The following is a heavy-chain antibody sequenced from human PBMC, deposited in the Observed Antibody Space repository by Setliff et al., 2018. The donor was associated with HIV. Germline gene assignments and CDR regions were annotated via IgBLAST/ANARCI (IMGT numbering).Heavy chain of an antibody. CDR1: GGSISSYY. D-gene: IGHD3-16*01. CDR3: ARIFGGQGDYFGMDV. CDR2: IYYSGST. Sequence: SETLSLTCTVSGGSISSYYWSWIRQPPGKGLEWIGYIYYSGSTNYNPSLKSRVTISVDTSKNQFSLKLSSVIAADTAVYYCARIFGGQGDYFGMDVWGQGTTVTVSS. V-gene: IGHV4-59*01. J-gene: IGHJ6*02.